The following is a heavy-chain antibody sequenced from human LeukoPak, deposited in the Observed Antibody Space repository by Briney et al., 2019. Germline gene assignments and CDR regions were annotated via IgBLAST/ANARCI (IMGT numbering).Heavy chain of an antibody. CDR2: IIPMFGTA. CDR3: ASGTTDIVVVPATLRNYYFDY. V-gene: IGHV1-69*05. CDR1: GYTFTTYG. Sequence: SVKVSCKTSGYTFTTYGISWVRQAPGQGLEWMGGIIPMFGTAKYAQKFQGRVTITTDKSTSTAYMELSSLRSEDTAVYYCASGTTDIVVVPATLRNYYFDYWGQGTLVTVSS. D-gene: IGHD2-2*01. J-gene: IGHJ4*02.